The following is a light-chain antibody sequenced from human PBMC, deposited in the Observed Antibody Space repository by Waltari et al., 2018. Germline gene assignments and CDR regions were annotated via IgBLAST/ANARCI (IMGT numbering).Light chain of an antibody. CDR1: SSDVGFDNY. V-gene: IGLV2-14*03. J-gene: IGLJ3*02. CDR2: DVN. Sequence: QSALTQPASVSGSPGQSIPISCTGSSSDVGFDNYVSWYQHHPGKAPKLMIYDVNKRPSGVSSRFSGSKSGNTASLTISGLQAEDEADYYCSSYTSSVTWVFGGGTKLTVL. CDR3: SSYTSSVTWV.